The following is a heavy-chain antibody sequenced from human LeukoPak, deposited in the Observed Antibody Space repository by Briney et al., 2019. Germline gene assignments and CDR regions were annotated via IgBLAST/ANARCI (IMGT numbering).Heavy chain of an antibody. D-gene: IGHD3-9*01. CDR3: ARDLVIISATHDY. V-gene: IGHV3-21*01. CDR1: GFTISSYS. Sequence: GRSLRLSCAASGFTISSYSMNWVRQAPGKGLEWVSSISSSSSYIYYADSVKGRFTISRDNAKNSLYLQMNSLRAEDTAVYYCARDLVIISATHDYWGQGTLVTVSS. CDR2: ISSSSSYI. J-gene: IGHJ4*02.